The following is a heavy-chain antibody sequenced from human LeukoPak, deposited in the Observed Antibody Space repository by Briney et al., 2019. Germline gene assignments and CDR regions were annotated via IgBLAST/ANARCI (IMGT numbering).Heavy chain of an antibody. J-gene: IGHJ4*02. CDR2: IYPGDSDT. CDR1: GYSFTSHW. D-gene: IGHD3-10*01. Sequence: GESLKISCKGSGYSFTSHWIGWVRQMPGKGLEWIGIIYPGDSDTRYSPSFQGQVTISADKSISTAYLQWSSPKASDTAMYYCAGLDASTIYGSGRYWGQGTLVTVSS. CDR3: AGLDASTIYGSGRY. V-gene: IGHV5-51*01.